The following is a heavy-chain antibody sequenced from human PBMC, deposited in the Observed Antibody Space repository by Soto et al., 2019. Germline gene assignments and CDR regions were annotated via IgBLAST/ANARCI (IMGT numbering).Heavy chain of an antibody. Sequence: XETLSLTCSESGGSMSLDYWMWIRQPPGRGLEWIGYIYDTGSTNYNPSLKSRVTMSADTSKSQFSLNLISVTAADTAVYYCSRGRGGHFDYCGQGVLVTVSS. CDR3: SRGRGGHFDY. J-gene: IGHJ4*02. V-gene: IGHV4-59*01. D-gene: IGHD3-10*01. CDR2: IYDTGST. CDR1: GGSMSLDY.